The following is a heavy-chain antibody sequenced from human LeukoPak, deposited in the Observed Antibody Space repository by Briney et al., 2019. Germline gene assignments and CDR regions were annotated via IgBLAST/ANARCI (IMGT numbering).Heavy chain of an antibody. V-gene: IGHV3-30*02. D-gene: IGHD6-19*01. CDR3: AKGGSSAWYYFDY. CDR1: GFTFSNYD. Sequence: GGSLRLSCAASGFTFSNYDMHWVRQAPGKGLEWVAFIRYDGSNKYYADSVKGRFPISRDNSKKTLYLQMNSLRAEDTAVYYCAKGGSSAWYYFDYWGQGTLVTVSS. J-gene: IGHJ4*02. CDR2: IRYDGSNK.